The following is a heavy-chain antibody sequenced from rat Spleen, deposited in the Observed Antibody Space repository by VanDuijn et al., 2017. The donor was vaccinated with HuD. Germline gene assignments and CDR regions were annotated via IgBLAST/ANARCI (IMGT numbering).Heavy chain of an antibody. Sequence: EVQLQESGPGLVKPSQSLSLTCSVTGYSIPSNFWGWIRKFPGNKMEWMGNINYRGSTSYNPSLKSRISITRDTSKNQFFLQLNSVTTEDTATYYCATYRGSLQWPFDYWGQGVLVTVSS. V-gene: IGHV3-1*01. CDR1: GYSIPSNF. J-gene: IGHJ2*01. CDR3: ATYRGSLQWPFDY. CDR2: INYRGST. D-gene: IGHD1-1*01.